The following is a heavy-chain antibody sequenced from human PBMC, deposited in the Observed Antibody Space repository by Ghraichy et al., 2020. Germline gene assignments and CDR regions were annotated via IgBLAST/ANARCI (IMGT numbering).Heavy chain of an antibody. V-gene: IGHV1-69*02. J-gene: IGHJ4*02. CDR2: IIPILGIA. D-gene: IGHD6-6*01. CDR3: ARAVPFSGAFPPGRPYSSSSVYFDY. CDR1: GGTFSSYT. Sequence: SVKVSCKASGGTFSSYTISWVRQAPGQGLEWMGRIIPILGIANYAQKFQGRVTITADKSTSTAYMELSSLRSEDTAVYYCARAVPFSGAFPPGRPYSSSSVYFDYWGQGTLVTVSS.